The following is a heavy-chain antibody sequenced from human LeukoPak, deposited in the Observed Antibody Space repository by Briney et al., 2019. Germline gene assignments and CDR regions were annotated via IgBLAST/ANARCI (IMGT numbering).Heavy chain of an antibody. D-gene: IGHD3-22*01. V-gene: IGHV1-2*02. CDR1: GYTFTGYY. Sequence: ASVKVSCKASGYTFTGYYMHWVRQAPGQGLEWMGWINPNNGGTNYAQKFQDRVTMTRDTSISTAYMELSRLRSDDTAVYYCARDQNYYHSNGYYWIDCWGQGTLVTVSS. CDR2: INPNNGGT. J-gene: IGHJ4*02. CDR3: ARDQNYYHSNGYYWIDC.